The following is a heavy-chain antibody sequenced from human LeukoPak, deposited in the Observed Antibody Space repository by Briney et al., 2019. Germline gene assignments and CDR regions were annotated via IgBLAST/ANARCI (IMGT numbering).Heavy chain of an antibody. V-gene: IGHV4-38-2*01. D-gene: IGHD1-1*01. Sequence: PSETLSLTCAVSGYSISSGYYWAWIRQPPGKGLEWIGSIYHSGSTYYNPSLKSRVTISVDTSKNQFSLRLSSVTAADTAVYYCARRAPGTSGTTGWFDPWSQGTLVTVSS. CDR3: ARRAPGTSGTTGWFDP. CDR2: IYHSGST. CDR1: GYSISSGYY. J-gene: IGHJ5*02.